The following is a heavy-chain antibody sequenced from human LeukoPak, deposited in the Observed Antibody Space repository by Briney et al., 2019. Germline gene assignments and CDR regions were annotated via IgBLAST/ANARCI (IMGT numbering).Heavy chain of an antibody. CDR1: GFTFSSYA. CDR3: AKEGGGHDYGFDY. CDR2: ISSSGRST. J-gene: IGHJ4*02. V-gene: IGHV3-23*01. D-gene: IGHD4/OR15-4a*01. Sequence: GGSLRLSCAASGFTFSSYAMSWVRQAPGKGLEWVSGISSSGRSTYYADSVRGRFTISRDNSKNTVEMQMNSLRAKDTAVYYCAKEGGGHDYGFDYWGQGTLVSVSS.